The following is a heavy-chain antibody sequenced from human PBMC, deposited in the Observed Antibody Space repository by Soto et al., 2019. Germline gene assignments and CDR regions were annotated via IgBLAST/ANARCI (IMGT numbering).Heavy chain of an antibody. J-gene: IGHJ3*02. CDR2: IYYSGST. CDR1: GGSSSSYC. Sequence: SETMSLTCTVVGGSSSSYCWSWIRQPPGKGLEWIGYIYYSGSTNYNPSLKSRVTISVDTSKNQFSLKLSSVTAADTAVYYCARVWGGAFDIWGQGTMVTVSS. CDR3: ARVWGGAFDI. V-gene: IGHV4-59*01. D-gene: IGHD3-10*01.